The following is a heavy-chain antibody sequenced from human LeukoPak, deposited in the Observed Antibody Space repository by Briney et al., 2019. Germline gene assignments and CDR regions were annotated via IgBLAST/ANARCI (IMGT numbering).Heavy chain of an antibody. D-gene: IGHD2-2*01. CDR3: GRGRYCSSTSCYDFDY. Sequence: ASVKVSCKVSGYTLTELSMHWLRQAPGKGLEWMGGFDPEDGETIYAQKFQGRVTMTTDTSTSTAYMELRSLRSDDTAVYFCGRGRYCSSTSCYDFDYWGQGTLVTVSS. CDR2: FDPEDGET. V-gene: IGHV1-24*01. CDR1: GYTLTELS. J-gene: IGHJ4*02.